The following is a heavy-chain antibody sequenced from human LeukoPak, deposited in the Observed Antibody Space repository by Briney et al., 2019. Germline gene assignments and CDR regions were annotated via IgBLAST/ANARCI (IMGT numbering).Heavy chain of an antibody. CDR3: ARGPWY. Sequence: GGSLRLSCAASGLPFTNYAVTWVRQAPGKGLEWVSVIYSGGSTYYADSVKGRFTISRDNSKNTLYLQMNSLRAEDTAVYYCARGPWYWGQGTLVTVSS. CDR1: GLPFTNYA. CDR2: IYSGGST. V-gene: IGHV3-53*01. J-gene: IGHJ4*02.